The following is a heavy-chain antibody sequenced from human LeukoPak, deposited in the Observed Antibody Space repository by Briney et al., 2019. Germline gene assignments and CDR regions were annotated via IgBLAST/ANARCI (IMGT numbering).Heavy chain of an antibody. D-gene: IGHD3-22*01. V-gene: IGHV1-69*13. CDR2: IIPIFGTA. CDR3: ARALNYYDSSGYFTDY. J-gene: IGHJ4*02. CDR1: RGTFSNYA. Sequence: SVKVSCKASRGTFSNYAISWVRQAPGQGLEWMGGIIPIFGTANYAQKFQGRVTITADESTSTAYMELSSLRSEDTAVYYCARALNYYDSSGYFTDYWGQGTLVTVSS.